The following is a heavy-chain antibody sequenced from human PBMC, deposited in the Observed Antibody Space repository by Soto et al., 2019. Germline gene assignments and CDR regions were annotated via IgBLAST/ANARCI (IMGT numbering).Heavy chain of an antibody. Sequence: GGSLRLSCSASGFTFSSYWMHWVRQVPGKGLVWVSHINSDGTHTTYADSVKGRFTISRDNAKNTLYLQMNSLRAEDTAVYYCVRDHFALGIDYWALGTLFTVSS. D-gene: IGHD2-8*02. CDR3: VRDHFALGIDY. CDR1: GFTFSSYW. J-gene: IGHJ4*02. V-gene: IGHV3-74*03. CDR2: INSDGTHT.